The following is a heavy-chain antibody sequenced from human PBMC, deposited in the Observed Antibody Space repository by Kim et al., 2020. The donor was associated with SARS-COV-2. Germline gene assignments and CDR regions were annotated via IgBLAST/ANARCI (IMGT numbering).Heavy chain of an antibody. CDR3: AKADYSGGSYYGYFDY. Sequence: GGSLRLSCAASGFTFSSYGMSWVRQAPGKGLEWVSTIGGSGGTTSHADSVKGRFTISRDNSKNTLYLQVNSLRADDTAVYYCAKADYSGGSYYGYFDYWG. V-gene: IGHV3-23*01. J-gene: IGHJ4*01. D-gene: IGHD2-15*01. CDR2: IGGSGGTT. CDR1: GFTFSSYG.